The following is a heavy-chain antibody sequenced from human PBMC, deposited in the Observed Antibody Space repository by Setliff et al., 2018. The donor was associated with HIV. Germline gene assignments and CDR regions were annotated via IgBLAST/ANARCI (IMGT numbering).Heavy chain of an antibody. CDR3: AREGYYNFWSGYYWFDY. CDR1: GGSISSGSYY. D-gene: IGHD3-3*01. Sequence: LSLTCTVSGGSISSGSYYWSWIRQPAGKGLEWIGHIYTSGSTNYNPSLKSRVTISVDTSKNQFSLKLSSVTAADTAVYYCAREGYYNFWSGYYWFDYWGQGTLVTVSS. J-gene: IGHJ4*02. CDR2: IYTSGST. V-gene: IGHV4-61*09.